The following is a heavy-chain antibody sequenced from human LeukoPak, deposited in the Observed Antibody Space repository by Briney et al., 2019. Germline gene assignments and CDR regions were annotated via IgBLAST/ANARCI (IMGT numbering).Heavy chain of an antibody. Sequence: GASVKVSCKASGYTFTSYDINWVRQATGQGLEWMGWMNPNSGNTGYAQKFQGRVTMTRDTSISTAYMELSSLRSEDTAVYYCAKVGIVATMNADWFDPWGQGTLVTVSS. CDR3: AKVGIVATMNADWFDP. J-gene: IGHJ5*02. V-gene: IGHV1-8*01. CDR2: MNPNSGNT. D-gene: IGHD5-12*01. CDR1: GYTFTSYD.